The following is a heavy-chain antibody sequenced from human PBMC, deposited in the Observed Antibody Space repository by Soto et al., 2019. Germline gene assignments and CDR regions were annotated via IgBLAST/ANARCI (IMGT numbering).Heavy chain of an antibody. J-gene: IGHJ6*02. CDR1: GGTFSSYA. Sequence: QVQLVQSGAEVKKTGSSVKVSCKASGGTFSSYAISWVRQAPGQGLEWMGGIIPIFGTPDYAQRFQGRVTISADESTSTLYMELSSLRSEDTAVYYCARHLGGNHYYYGMDVWGQGTTVTVSS. CDR3: ARHLGGNHYYYGMDV. CDR2: IIPIFGTP. V-gene: IGHV1-69*12. D-gene: IGHD3-16*01.